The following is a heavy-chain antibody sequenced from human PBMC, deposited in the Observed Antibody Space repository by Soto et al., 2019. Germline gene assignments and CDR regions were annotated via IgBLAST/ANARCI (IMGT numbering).Heavy chain of an antibody. CDR2: IRGSGDST. J-gene: IGHJ2*01. Sequence: EVQLLESGGGLVQPGGSLRLSCAASGFTFSSYAMSWVRQAPGKGLEWVSGIRGSGDSTYYADFVEGRFTISRDNSKNTLDLQMNILRAEDTALYYCARWIWVNYRYWYFNLCRRGTLLTVSS. CDR3: ARWIWVNYRYWYFNL. D-gene: IGHD3-16*01. V-gene: IGHV3-23*01. CDR1: GFTFSSYA.